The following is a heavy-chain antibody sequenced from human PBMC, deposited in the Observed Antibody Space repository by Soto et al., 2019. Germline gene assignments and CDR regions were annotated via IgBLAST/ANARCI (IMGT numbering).Heavy chain of an antibody. D-gene: IGHD1-1*01. V-gene: IGHV4-34*02. Sequence: QVHLQQRGAGLLKPSETLSLNCVVSGESFSGYYWSWIRQTPGMGLEWIGGVDHRGSTTYNPSLKNRASISIDSSKNLFSLELTSVTAADTALYFCARNEYGNSLYGVDIWGQGTRVTVSS. CDR2: VDHRGST. CDR3: ARNEYGNSLYGVDI. CDR1: GESFSGYY. J-gene: IGHJ6*02.